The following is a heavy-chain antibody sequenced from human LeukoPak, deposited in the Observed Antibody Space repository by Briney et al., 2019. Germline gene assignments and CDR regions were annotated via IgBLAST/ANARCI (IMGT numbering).Heavy chain of an antibody. CDR2: IDGDGAGT. CDR3: ARSASGYDA. CDR1: GFPFSGYW. D-gene: IGHD5-12*01. V-gene: IGHV3-74*01. Sequence: GGSLRLSCAAPGFPFSGYWMHWVRQAPGKGLVWVSRIDGDGAGTTYADSVKGRFTISRDNAKNTLYLQMNSLRVEDTAVYYCARSASGYDAWGQGTLVTVSS. J-gene: IGHJ5*02.